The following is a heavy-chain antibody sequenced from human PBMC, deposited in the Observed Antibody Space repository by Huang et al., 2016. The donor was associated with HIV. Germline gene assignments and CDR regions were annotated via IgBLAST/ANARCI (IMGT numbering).Heavy chain of an antibody. Sequence: QVQLVQSGSELKKPGASVKVSCKASGYTFTSYAMNWVRQAPGQGLEWMGWINTNTWNPTYAQGFTGRFVFSVDTSVRTAYLQIRCLKAEDTAVYYCARGFRRDGYNYLIFWGQGTLVTVSS. J-gene: IGHJ4*02. V-gene: IGHV7-4-1*02. CDR2: INTNTWNP. CDR1: GYTFTSYA. D-gene: IGHD5-18*01. CDR3: ARGFRRDGYNYLIF.